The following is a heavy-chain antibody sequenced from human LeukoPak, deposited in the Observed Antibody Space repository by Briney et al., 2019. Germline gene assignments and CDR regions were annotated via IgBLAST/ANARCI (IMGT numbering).Heavy chain of an antibody. CDR2: IYHSGST. V-gene: IGHV4-30-2*01. CDR1: GGSISSGGYY. J-gene: IGHJ4*02. Sequence: PSETLSLTCTVSGGSISSGGYYWSWIRQPPGKGLEWIGYIYHSGSTYYNPSLKSRVTISVDRSKNQFSLKLSSVTAADTAVYYCARGADCFWSGYSRDYYFDYWGQGTLVTVSS. CDR3: ARGADCFWSGYSRDYYFDY. D-gene: IGHD3-3*01.